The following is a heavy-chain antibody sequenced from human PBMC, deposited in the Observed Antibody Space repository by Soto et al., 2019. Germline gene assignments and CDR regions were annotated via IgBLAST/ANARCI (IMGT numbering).Heavy chain of an antibody. Sequence: EVQLVESGGGLVQPGGSLKLSCAASGFPFSGSAMHWVRQASGKGLEWVGRIRSKPNSYATAYAESVKGRFTISRNDSRNTAYLQMNSQKTEEAAVYYCAVDYYHNLDVWGRGTTVTVSS. CDR1: GFPFSGSA. V-gene: IGHV3-73*02. CDR2: IRSKPNSYAT. D-gene: IGHD1-26*01. J-gene: IGHJ6*02. CDR3: AVDYYHNLDV.